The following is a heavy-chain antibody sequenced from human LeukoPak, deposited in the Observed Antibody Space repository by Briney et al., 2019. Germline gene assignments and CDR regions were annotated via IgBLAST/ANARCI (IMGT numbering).Heavy chain of an antibody. J-gene: IGHJ4*02. V-gene: IGHV1-2*02. D-gene: IGHD6-13*01. CDR2: INPNSGGT. CDR3: ARENIAAAGTRGDY. Sequence: GASVKVSCKASGYTVTGYYMHWVRQAHGHGLEWKGWINPNSGGTNYAQKFQSRVTMTRDTSISTAYMELSRLRSDDTAVYYCARENIAAAGTRGDYWGQGTLVTVSS. CDR1: GYTVTGYY.